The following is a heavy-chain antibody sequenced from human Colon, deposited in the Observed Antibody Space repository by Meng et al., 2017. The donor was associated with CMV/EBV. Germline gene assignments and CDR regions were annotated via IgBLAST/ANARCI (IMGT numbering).Heavy chain of an antibody. V-gene: IGHV5-51*01. D-gene: IGHD2-21*01. Sequence: GGSLRLSCKTSGYSFTNYRIGWVRQVPGNGLEWIGIIYPSDFSGTLTTYSPSFRGQVTIPADKSITTTYLQWDSVKASDIGTYYCARVFHWHGDSYYFDSWGQGTLVTVSS. J-gene: IGHJ4*02. CDR3: ARVFHWHGDSYYFDS. CDR2: IYPSDFSGTLT. CDR1: GYSFTNYR.